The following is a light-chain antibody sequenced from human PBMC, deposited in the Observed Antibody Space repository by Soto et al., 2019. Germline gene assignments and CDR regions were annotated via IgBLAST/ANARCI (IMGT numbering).Light chain of an antibody. J-gene: IGKJ3*01. CDR2: AAS. CDR3: QNHNYSLGT. CDR1: QGISHY. Sequence: DIQMTQSPSSLSASVGDRVTITCRASQGISHYLAWYQQKPGKVPKLLIYAASTLYSGVPSRFSGSGSGTDFTLPISHLQPEDVATYFRQNHNYSLGTFGPGTKVDLK. V-gene: IGKV1-27*01.